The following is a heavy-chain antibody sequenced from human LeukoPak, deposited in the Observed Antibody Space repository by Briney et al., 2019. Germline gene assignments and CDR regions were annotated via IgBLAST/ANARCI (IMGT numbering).Heavy chain of an antibody. CDR3: APSLYYYDSSGYYTLDY. CDR2: INPNSGGT. CDR1: GYTFTGYY. V-gene: IGHV1-2*02. J-gene: IGHJ4*02. D-gene: IGHD3-22*01. Sequence: ASVTVSCTASGYTFTGYYMHWVRQAPGQGLEWMGWINPNSGGTNYAQKFQGRVTMTRDTSISTAYMELSRLRSDDTAVYYCAPSLYYYDSSGYYTLDYWGQGTLVTVSS.